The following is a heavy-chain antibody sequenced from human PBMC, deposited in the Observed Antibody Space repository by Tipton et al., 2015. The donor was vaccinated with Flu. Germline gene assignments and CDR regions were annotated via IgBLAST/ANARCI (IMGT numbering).Heavy chain of an antibody. D-gene: IGHD4-11*01. V-gene: IGHV4-38-2*01. CDR3: VRRDYSNYVSEPKNWFDP. CDR1: GDSIGSGYF. Sequence: TLSLTCSVSGDSIGSGYFWGWIRQPPGKGLEWIGNVHRTGSPYYNPSLRSRVIMTGDGAKNQFSLRLTSVTATDTAVYYCVRRDYSNYVSEPKNWFDPWGPGTLVTVSS. J-gene: IGHJ5*02. CDR2: VHRTGSP.